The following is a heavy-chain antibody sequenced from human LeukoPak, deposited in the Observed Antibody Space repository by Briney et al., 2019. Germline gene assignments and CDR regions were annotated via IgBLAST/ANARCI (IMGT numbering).Heavy chain of an antibody. V-gene: IGHV3-48*03. CDR3: VRRSGRRYEY. CDR1: GFTFRSYE. J-gene: IGHJ4*02. Sequence: PGGSLRLSCAASGFTFRSYEMNWVRHAPGRGLEWVSHISGGGESTVYPDAVKGRFTISRDNAKNSLYLQMNSLRVEDTGVYYCVRRSGRRYEYWGQGVLVTVSP. CDR2: ISGGGEST. D-gene: IGHD5-24*01.